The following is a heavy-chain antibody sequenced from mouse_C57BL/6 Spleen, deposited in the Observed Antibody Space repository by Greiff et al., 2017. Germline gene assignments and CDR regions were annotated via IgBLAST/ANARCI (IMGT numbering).Heavy chain of an antibody. Sequence: VQLQQPGAELVRPGSSVKLSCKASGYTFTSYWMHWVKQRPIQGLEWIGNIDPSDSETNYNKKFKDKATLTVDKSSSTAYMQLSSLTSEDSAVYYCAREEVYYGSLFDYWGQGTTLTVSS. CDR2: IDPSDSET. CDR1: GYTFTSYW. J-gene: IGHJ2*01. D-gene: IGHD1-1*01. CDR3: AREEVYYGSLFDY. V-gene: IGHV1-52*01.